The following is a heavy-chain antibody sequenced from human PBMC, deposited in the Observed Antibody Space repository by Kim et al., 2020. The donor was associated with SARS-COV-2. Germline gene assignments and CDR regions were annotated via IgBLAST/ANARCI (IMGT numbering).Heavy chain of an antibody. CDR3: ATAAGDAFDI. CDR2: GKT. D-gene: IGHD6-13*01. J-gene: IGHJ3*02. V-gene: IGHV4-30-2*05. Sequence: GKTSYNPSLNSHIPITTDTSKNPFSRTLTSVTTADTAVYYCATAAGDAFDIWGQGTLVTVSS.